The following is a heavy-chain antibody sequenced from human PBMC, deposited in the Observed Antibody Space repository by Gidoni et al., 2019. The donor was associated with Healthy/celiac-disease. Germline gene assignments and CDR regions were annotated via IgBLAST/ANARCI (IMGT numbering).Heavy chain of an antibody. D-gene: IGHD2-15*01. V-gene: IGHV3-23*01. Sequence: EVQLLESGGGLVQPGGSLRLSCAASGFTFSSYAMSWVRQAPGKGLEWVSAISGSGGSTYYADSVKGRFTISRDNSKNTLYLQMNSLRAEDTAVYYCAKKRPHCSGGSCYSSLGAFDIWGQGTMVTVSS. CDR1: GFTFSSYA. CDR2: ISGSGGST. J-gene: IGHJ3*02. CDR3: AKKRPHCSGGSCYSSLGAFDI.